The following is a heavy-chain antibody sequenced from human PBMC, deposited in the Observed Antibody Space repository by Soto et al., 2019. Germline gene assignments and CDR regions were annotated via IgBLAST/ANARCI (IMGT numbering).Heavy chain of an antibody. J-gene: IGHJ4*02. V-gene: IGHV4-59*01. Sequence: PSETLSLTCTVSGGSINDFYWSWIRHPPGKGLEWIGYIYYSGSTDYNPSLKGRVTISVDTSKNQFSLKLRSVTAADTAVYYCARVGGVAARTFDYWGQGTLVTVSS. D-gene: IGHD6-6*01. CDR1: GGSINDFY. CDR2: IYYSGST. CDR3: ARVGGVAARTFDY.